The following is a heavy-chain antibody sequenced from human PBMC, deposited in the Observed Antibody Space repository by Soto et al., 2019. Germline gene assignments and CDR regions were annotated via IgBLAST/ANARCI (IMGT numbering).Heavy chain of an antibody. J-gene: IGHJ3*02. D-gene: IGHD3-22*01. CDR3: ARDVSPGSGPYYLEAFDM. Sequence: EVQLVESGGGLVQPGESLRLSCAASGFTFSDYWMTWVRQAPGKGLEWVANIKKDESKKSYLDSVRGRFTISRDNARNSLYLPMESLRAEDTALYYCARDVSPGSGPYYLEAFDMWGQGTMVTVSS. CDR1: GFTFSDYW. CDR2: IKKDESKK. V-gene: IGHV3-7*05.